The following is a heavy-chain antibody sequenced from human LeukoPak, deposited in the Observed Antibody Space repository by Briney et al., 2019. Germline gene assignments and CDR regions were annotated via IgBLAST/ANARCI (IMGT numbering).Heavy chain of an antibody. D-gene: IGHD6-13*01. CDR1: GGTFSSYA. J-gene: IGHJ4*02. CDR3: ARGGRVLYSSSWLDY. V-gene: IGHV1-69*04. Sequence: SVKVSCKASGGTFSSYAISWVRQAPGQGLEWMGRIIPILGIANYAQKFQGRVTITADKSTSTAYMELSSLRSEDTAVYYCARGGRVLYSSSWLDYWGQGTLVTVSS. CDR2: IIPILGIA.